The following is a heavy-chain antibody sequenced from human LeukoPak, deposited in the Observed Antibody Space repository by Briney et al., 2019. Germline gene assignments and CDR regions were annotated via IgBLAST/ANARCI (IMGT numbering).Heavy chain of an antibody. CDR3: ASTITMVRGVIRPRPSNWFVP. Sequence: SETLSLTCTVSGGSISSSSYYWGWIRQPPGKGLEWIGSIYYSGSTYYNPSLKSRVTISVDTSKNQFSLKLRSVTAADTAVYYCASTITMVRGVIRPRPSNWFVPWGQGTLVTVSS. J-gene: IGHJ5*02. CDR1: GGSISSSSYY. CDR2: IYYSGST. V-gene: IGHV4-39*01. D-gene: IGHD3-10*01.